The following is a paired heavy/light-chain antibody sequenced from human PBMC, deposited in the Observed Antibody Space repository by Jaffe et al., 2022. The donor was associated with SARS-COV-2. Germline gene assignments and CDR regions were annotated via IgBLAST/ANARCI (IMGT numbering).Light chain of an antibody. CDR1: SSNIGAGYD. V-gene: IGLV1-40*01. Sequence: QSVLTQPPSVSGAPGQRVTISCTGNSSNIGAGYDVHWYQHLPGTAPKFLIYSNIYRPSGVPDRFSGSKSGTSASLAISGLQAEDEADYYCQSYDSSLSVLVFGSGTKVTVL. CDR3: QSYDSSLSVLV. J-gene: IGLJ1*01. CDR2: SNI.
Heavy chain of an antibody. CDR1: GDSINTAGHY. CDR3: ARGRVFGTYALDV. CDR2: ISFSGST. J-gene: IGHJ6*02. Sequence: QVQLQVSGPGLVKPSEILSLTCTVSGDSINTAGHYWTWIRQPAGKGLEWIGRISFSGSTRYNPSFQSRVFISADTSEKQFSLKMYSVTAADTAVYYCARGRVFGTYALDVWGHGITVTVSS. D-gene: IGHD3-10*02. V-gene: IGHV4-61*02.